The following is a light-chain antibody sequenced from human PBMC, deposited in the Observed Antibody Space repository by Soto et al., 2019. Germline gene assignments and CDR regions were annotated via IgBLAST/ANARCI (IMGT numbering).Light chain of an antibody. CDR3: QHRGAWLT. J-gene: IGKJ4*01. CDR2: AAS. CDR1: QGVSIY. V-gene: IGKV3D-11*01. Sequence: EIVLTQSPGTLSLSPGDRATLSCRASQGVSIYLAWYQQKPGQAPRLLIYAASNWVTGIPARFSGSGSGTDSPLTISLLPHEDFAFYYYQHRGAWLTFGRGTKLHIK.